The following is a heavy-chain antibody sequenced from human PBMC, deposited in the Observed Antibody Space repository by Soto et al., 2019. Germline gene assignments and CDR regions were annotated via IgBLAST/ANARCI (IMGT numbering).Heavy chain of an antibody. Sequence: ASVKVSCKASGYTFTSYDINWVRQATGQGLEWMGWMNPNSGNTGYAQKFQGRVTMTRNTSISTAYMELSSLRSEDTAVYYCAKDLNPFWSGPPNEVYYYGMEVWGQGTTVTVSS. CDR1: GYTFTSYD. D-gene: IGHD3-3*01. J-gene: IGHJ6*02. V-gene: IGHV1-8*01. CDR2: MNPNSGNT. CDR3: AKDLNPFWSGPPNEVYYYGMEV.